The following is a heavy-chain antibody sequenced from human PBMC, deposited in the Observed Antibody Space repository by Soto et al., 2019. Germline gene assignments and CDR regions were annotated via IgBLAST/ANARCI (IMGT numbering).Heavy chain of an antibody. D-gene: IGHD3-3*01. CDR1: GGSISSGGYY. CDR3: ASGYYDLWSGYNDY. V-gene: IGHV4-31*03. Sequence: QVQLQESGPGLVKPSQTLSLTCTVSGGSISSGGYYWSWIRQHPGKGLEWLGYIYYSGSTYYNPSIKSRVTISVDTSKNQFSLKLGSVPAADTAVYYCASGYYDLWSGYNDYWGQGTLVTVSS. J-gene: IGHJ4*02. CDR2: IYYSGST.